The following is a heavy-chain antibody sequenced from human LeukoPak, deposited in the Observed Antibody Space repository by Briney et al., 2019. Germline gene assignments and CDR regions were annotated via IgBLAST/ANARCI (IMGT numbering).Heavy chain of an antibody. V-gene: IGHV1-18*01. CDR1: GYTFTSYG. CDR3: ARDFGDGYNLALDY. Sequence: ASVKVSCKASGYTFTSYGISWVRQAPGQGLEWMGWISAYNGNTNYAQKLQGRVTMTTDTSTSTAYMEPRSLRSDDTAVYYCARDFGDGYNLALDYWGQGTLVTVSS. D-gene: IGHD5-24*01. J-gene: IGHJ4*02. CDR2: ISAYNGNT.